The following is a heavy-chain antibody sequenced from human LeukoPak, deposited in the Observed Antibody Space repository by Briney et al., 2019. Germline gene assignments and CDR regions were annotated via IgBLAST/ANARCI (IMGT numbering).Heavy chain of an antibody. CDR1: GFTFSSYG. CDR3: AKGAGGVAAAGRLGY. CDR2: IRYDGSNK. D-gene: IGHD6-13*01. V-gene: IGHV3-30*02. Sequence: GGSLRLSCAASGFTFSSYGMHWVRQAPGKGLEWVAFIRYDGSNKYYADSVKGRFTISRDNSKNTLYLQMNSLRAEDTAVYYCAKGAGGVAAAGRLGYWGQGTLVTVSS. J-gene: IGHJ4*02.